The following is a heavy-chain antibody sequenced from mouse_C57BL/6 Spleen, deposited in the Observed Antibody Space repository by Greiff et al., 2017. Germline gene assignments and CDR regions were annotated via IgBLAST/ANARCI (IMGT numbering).Heavy chain of an antibody. CDR3: ARDQVAYYFDY. Sequence: EVKVVESGGGLVKPGGSLKLSCAASGFTFSSYAMSWVRQTPEKRLEWVATISDGGSYTYYPDNVKGRFTISRDNAKINLYLQMSHLKSEDTAMYYCARDQVAYYFDYWGQGTTLTVSS. J-gene: IGHJ2*01. CDR2: ISDGGSYT. V-gene: IGHV5-4*01. CDR1: GFTFSSYA. D-gene: IGHD1-1*01.